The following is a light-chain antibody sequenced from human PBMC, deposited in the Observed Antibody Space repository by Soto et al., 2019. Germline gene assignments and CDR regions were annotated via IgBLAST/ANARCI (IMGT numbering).Light chain of an antibody. CDR2: EVS. CDR1: TSDVGDYNY. V-gene: IGLV2-14*01. CDR3: FSYTTSSAPYV. Sequence: QSVLTQPASVSGSPGQSITISCTGTTSDVGDYNYVSWYQQHPGKVPKLLIYEVSNRPSGVSYRFSGSKSGNTASLTISGLQAEDEASYYCFSYTTSSAPYVFGTGTKATVL. J-gene: IGLJ1*01.